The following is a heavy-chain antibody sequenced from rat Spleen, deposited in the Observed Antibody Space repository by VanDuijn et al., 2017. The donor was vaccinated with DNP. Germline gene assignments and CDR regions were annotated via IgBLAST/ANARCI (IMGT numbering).Heavy chain of an antibody. CDR2: ISSGGRP. V-gene: IGHV2-6*01. CDR3: ARGWY. J-gene: IGHJ2*01. Sequence: QVQLKESGPGLVQPSQTLSLTCTVSGFSLTSYTVNWVRQPPGKGLEWIAAISSGGRPYYNSDLKFRLSISRDTSKSQVFLKMNSLQNEDTAKYFCARGWYWGQGIMVTVSS. CDR1: GFSLTSYT.